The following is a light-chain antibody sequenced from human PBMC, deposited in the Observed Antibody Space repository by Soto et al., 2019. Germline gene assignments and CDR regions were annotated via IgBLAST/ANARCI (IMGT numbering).Light chain of an antibody. CDR3: QQSYSTSIT. Sequence: EIVMTQSPVTLSVSPGERVTLSCRASQSVSNNLAWYQQKSGQAPRLLIYGASTRVTGIPDRFSGSGSGTDFTLTISSLQPEDFATYYCQQSYSTSITFCQGTRLEIK. CDR1: QSVSNN. J-gene: IGKJ5*01. V-gene: IGKV3-15*01. CDR2: GAS.